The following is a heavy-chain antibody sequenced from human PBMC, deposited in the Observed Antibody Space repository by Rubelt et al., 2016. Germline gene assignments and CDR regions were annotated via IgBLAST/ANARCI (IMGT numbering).Heavy chain of an antibody. V-gene: IGHV3-9*01. CDR2: ISWNSGSI. Sequence: EVQLLESGGGLVQPGGSLRLSCAASGFTFSSYWMHWVRQAPGKGLEWVSGISWNSGSIGYADSVKGRFTISRDNAKNSLYLQMNSLRAEDTALYYCAKDMQPYGSGSYYNLDYWGQGTLVTVSS. D-gene: IGHD3-10*01. J-gene: IGHJ4*02. CDR1: GFTFSSYW. CDR3: AKDMQPYGSGSYYNLDY.